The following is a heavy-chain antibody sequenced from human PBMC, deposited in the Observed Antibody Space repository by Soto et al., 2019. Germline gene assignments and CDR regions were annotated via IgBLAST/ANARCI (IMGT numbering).Heavy chain of an antibody. CDR2: IYPGDSDT. CDR3: ARHGVTTWDYYYYYGMDV. Sequence: GESLKISCKGSGYSFTSYWIGWVRQMPGKGLEWMGIIYPGDSDTRYSPSFQGQVTISADKSISTAYLQWSSLKASDTAMYYCARHGVTTWDYYYYYGMDVWGQGTTVTVSS. J-gene: IGHJ6*02. CDR1: GYSFTSYW. V-gene: IGHV5-51*01. D-gene: IGHD4-4*01.